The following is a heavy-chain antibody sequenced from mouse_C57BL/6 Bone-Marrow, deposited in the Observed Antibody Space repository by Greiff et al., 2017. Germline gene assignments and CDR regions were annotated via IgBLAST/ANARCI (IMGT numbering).Heavy chain of an antibody. J-gene: IGHJ2*01. CDR3: ARYTPDGYYPY. CDR1: GFTFTDYY. Sequence: EVHLVESGGGLVQPGGSLSLSCAASGFTFTDYYMSWVRQPPGKALEWLGFIRNKANGYTTEYSASVNGRFTISRDNSQSILYLQMNALSAEDSATYYCARYTPDGYYPYWGQGTTLTVSS. V-gene: IGHV7-3*01. D-gene: IGHD2-3*01. CDR2: IRNKANGYTT.